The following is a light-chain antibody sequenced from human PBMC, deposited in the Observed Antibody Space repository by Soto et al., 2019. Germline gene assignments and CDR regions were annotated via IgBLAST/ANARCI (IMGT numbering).Light chain of an antibody. Sequence: DIQMTQSPSTLSASVGDRVTITCRASQSISSWLAWYQQKPGKAPKLLIYRASSLESGVPSRFSGSGSRTEFTLTISSLQPDDFATYYCQQYGDYTTFGRGTKVDIK. V-gene: IGKV1-5*03. CDR2: RAS. CDR1: QSISSW. CDR3: QQYGDYTT. J-gene: IGKJ1*01.